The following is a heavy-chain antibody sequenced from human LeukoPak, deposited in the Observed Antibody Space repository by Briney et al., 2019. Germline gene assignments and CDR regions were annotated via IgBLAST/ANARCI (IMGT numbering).Heavy chain of an antibody. CDR1: GGSISSGSYY. CDR2: IYTNGIT. J-gene: IGHJ3*02. D-gene: IGHD2-2*01. Sequence: KSSETLSLTCTVSGGSISSGSYYWSWIRQPAGKGLEWVGRIYTNGITNYNPSLKSRVTISIDPSKNQFSLKLSSVTAADTAVYYCARDSPAAKRGHAFDIWGQGTMVTVSS. V-gene: IGHV4-61*02. CDR3: ARDSPAAKRGHAFDI.